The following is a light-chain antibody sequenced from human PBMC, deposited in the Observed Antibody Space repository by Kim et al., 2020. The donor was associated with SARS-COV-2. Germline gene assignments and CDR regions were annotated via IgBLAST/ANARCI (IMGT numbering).Light chain of an antibody. CDR1: QSISSY. Sequence: PASVGDRVTITCRESQSISSYLNWYQQKPGKALKLLIYAASILQSGVPSRFSGSGSGTDFTLTISSLQPEDFATYYCKQSYSTWTFGQGTKVDIK. CDR3: KQSYSTWT. CDR2: AAS. J-gene: IGKJ1*01. V-gene: IGKV1-39*01.